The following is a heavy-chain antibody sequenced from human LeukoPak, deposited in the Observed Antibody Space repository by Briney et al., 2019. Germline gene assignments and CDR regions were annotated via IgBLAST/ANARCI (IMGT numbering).Heavy chain of an antibody. D-gene: IGHD2-21*02. V-gene: IGHV3-30*03. CDR3: ASGGDSNWYFDL. CDR1: GFTFSSYS. CDR2: ISYDGSNK. Sequence: GGSLRLSCAASGFTFSSYSMNWVRQAPGKGLEWVAVISYDGSNKYYADSVKGRFTISRDNSKNTLYLQMNSLRAEDTAVYYCASGGDSNWYFDLWGRGTLVTVS. J-gene: IGHJ2*01.